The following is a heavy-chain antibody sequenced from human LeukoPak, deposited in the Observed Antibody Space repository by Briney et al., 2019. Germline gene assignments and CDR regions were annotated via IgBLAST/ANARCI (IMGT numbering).Heavy chain of an antibody. CDR2: IYYSGST. CDR3: ARQMVRGFSNR. CDR1: GGSISSSSYY. J-gene: IGHJ4*02. Sequence: PSETLSLTCTISGGSISSSSYYWGWIRQPPGKGLEWIGSIYYSGSTYYNPSLKSRVTISVDTSKNQFSLKLSSVTDADTAVYYCARQMVRGFSNRWGQGTLVTVSS. D-gene: IGHD3-10*01. V-gene: IGHV4-39*01.